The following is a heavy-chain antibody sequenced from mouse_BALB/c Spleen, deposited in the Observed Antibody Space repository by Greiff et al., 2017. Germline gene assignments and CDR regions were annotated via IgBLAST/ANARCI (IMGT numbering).Heavy chain of an antibody. CDR3: ARDDGYYWFAY. J-gene: IGHJ3*01. V-gene: IGHV14-4*02. D-gene: IGHD2-3*01. CDR1: GFNIKDYY. CDR2: IDPENGDT. Sequence: VQLQQSGAELVRSGASVKLSCTASGFNIKDYYMHWVKQRPEQGLEWIGWIDPENGDTEYAPKFQGKATLTADKASNTADMQLSSLTSEDSAVYFCARDDGYYWFAYWGQGTLVTVAA.